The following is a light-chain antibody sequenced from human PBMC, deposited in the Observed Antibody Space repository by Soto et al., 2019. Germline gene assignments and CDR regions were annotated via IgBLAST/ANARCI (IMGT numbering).Light chain of an antibody. Sequence: EIVMTQSPATLSLSPGERATLSCSPSQSVSSNLAWYQQKPGQAPRLLIYGASTRATGIPARFSGSGSGTEFTLTISSLQSEDFAVYYCQQYNNWPRTFGQGTKVHI. CDR1: QSVSSN. V-gene: IGKV3-15*01. J-gene: IGKJ1*01. CDR2: GAS. CDR3: QQYNNWPRT.